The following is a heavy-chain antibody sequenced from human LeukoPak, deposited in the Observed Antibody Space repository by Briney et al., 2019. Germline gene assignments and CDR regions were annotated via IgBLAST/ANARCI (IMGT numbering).Heavy chain of an antibody. CDR2: IYTSGST. D-gene: IGHD2-2*01. Sequence: PSETLSLTCTVSGGSISSYYWSWIRQPAGKGLEWIGRIYTSGSTNNNPSLKSRVTMSVDTSKNQISLKLSSVTAADTAVHYCARDCSSTSCYGPFDYWGQGTLVTVSS. J-gene: IGHJ4*02. V-gene: IGHV4-4*07. CDR1: GGSISSYY. CDR3: ARDCSSTSCYGPFDY.